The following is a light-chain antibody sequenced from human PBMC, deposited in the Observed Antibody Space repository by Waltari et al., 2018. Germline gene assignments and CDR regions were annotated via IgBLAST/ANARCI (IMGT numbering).Light chain of an antibody. J-gene: IGLJ1*01. Sequence: QTVVTQEPSLTVSPGGTVTLTCASSTGAVTSGYFPTWFQQSPGQPPWSVVYSADNRHSWPPARFSGSLIGGKAALTLSGVQPEDEADYYCLLFYGGAYVFGTGTKLTVL. CDR3: LLFYGGAYV. CDR1: TGAVTSGYF. CDR2: SAD. V-gene: IGLV7-43*01.